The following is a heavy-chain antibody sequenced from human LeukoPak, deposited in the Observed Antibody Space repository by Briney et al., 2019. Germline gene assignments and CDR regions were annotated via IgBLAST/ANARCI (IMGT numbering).Heavy chain of an antibody. Sequence: HPGRSLRLSCAASGFTFDDYAMHWVRQAPGKGLEWVSGISWNSGSIGYADSVKGRFTISRDNAKNSLYLQMNSLRAEDTALYYCARGWDSSSRDYWGQGTLVTVSS. V-gene: IGHV3-9*01. CDR3: ARGWDSSSRDY. CDR1: GFTFDDYA. CDR2: ISWNSGSI. D-gene: IGHD6-6*01. J-gene: IGHJ4*02.